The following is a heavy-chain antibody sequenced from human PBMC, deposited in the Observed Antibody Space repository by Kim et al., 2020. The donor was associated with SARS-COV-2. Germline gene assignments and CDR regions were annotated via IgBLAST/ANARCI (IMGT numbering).Heavy chain of an antibody. Sequence: ASVKVSCKASGYTFTDYYMHWVRQAPGQGLEWMGRINPNIGGTNYAQKFQGRVTMTRDTSISTAYMELSRLRCDDTAVYYCARGYSSTWSDHWGQGTLVTVSS. CDR2: INPNIGGT. CDR3: ARGYSSTWSDH. CDR1: GYTFTDYY. V-gene: IGHV1-2*06. D-gene: IGHD6-13*01. J-gene: IGHJ5*02.